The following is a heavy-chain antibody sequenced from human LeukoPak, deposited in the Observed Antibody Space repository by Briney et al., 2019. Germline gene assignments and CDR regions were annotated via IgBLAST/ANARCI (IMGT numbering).Heavy chain of an antibody. CDR3: ARDHGTEMAAWTAFDI. CDR2: IYHSGST. V-gene: IGHV4-38-2*02. Sequence: SETLSLTCTVSGDSISSGYYWGWFRQPPGKGLEWIGSIYHSGSTYYNPSLKSRVTISVDTSKNQFSLKLSSVTAADTAVYHCARDHGTEMAAWTAFDIWGQGTMVTVSS. J-gene: IGHJ3*02. D-gene: IGHD1-1*01. CDR1: GDSISSGYY.